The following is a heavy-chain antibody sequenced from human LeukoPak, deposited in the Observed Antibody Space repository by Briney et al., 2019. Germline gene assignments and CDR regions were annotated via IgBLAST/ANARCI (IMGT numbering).Heavy chain of an antibody. J-gene: IGHJ5*02. Sequence: SETLSLTCTVSGGSISSSSYYWGWIRQPPGKGLEWIGSIYYSGSTYYNPSLKSRVTISVDTSKNQFSLKLSSVTAADTAVYYCARVGAGVDPWGQGTLVTVSS. CDR3: ARVGAGVDP. V-gene: IGHV4-39*07. CDR1: GGSISSSSYY. CDR2: IYYSGST. D-gene: IGHD3-16*01.